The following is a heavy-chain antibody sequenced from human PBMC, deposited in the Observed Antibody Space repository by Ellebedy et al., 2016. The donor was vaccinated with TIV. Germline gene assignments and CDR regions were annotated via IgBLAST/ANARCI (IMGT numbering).Heavy chain of an antibody. CDR1: GFTFSSYE. D-gene: IGHD1-14*01. J-gene: IGHJ4*02. CDR2: IGAAGDT. CDR3: ARATAGFDY. V-gene: IGHV3-13*01. Sequence: PGGSLRLSCAASGFTFSSYEMHRVRQGSGNGLEWVSSIGAAGDTYYAGFVKGRVAISRENAKNSLYLQLNNVRVGDTAVYYCARATAGFDYWGQGTLVTVSS.